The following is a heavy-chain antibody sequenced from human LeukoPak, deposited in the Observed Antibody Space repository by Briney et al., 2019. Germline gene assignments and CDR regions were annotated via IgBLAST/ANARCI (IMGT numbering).Heavy chain of an antibody. CDR2: IYYSGST. J-gene: IGHJ6*03. D-gene: IGHD3-10*01. CDR1: GGSISSYY. V-gene: IGHV4-59*01. CDR3: ARGLITMVRGVIIPYYYYMDV. Sequence: SETLSLTCTVSGGSISSYYWSWIRQPPGKGLEWIGYIYYSGSTNYIPPLKSRVTISVDTSKNQFSLKLSSVTAADTAVYYCARGLITMVRGVIIPYYYYMDVWGKGTTVTISS.